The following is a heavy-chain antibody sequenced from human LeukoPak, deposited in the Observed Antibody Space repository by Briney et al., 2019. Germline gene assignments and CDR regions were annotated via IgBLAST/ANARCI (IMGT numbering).Heavy chain of an antibody. D-gene: IGHD2-2*01. CDR3: ARDGAVVLPAATHYYGMDV. CDR2: INTGNGNT. V-gene: IGHV1-3*04. J-gene: IGHJ6*02. CDR1: GYTFTNYA. Sequence: ASVKVSCKASGYTFTNYAMHWVCQAPGQRLEWMGWINTGNGNTKYSQKLQDRVTITRDTSATTAYMELSRLRSEDTAVYYCARDGAVVLPAATHYYGMDVWGQGTMVTVSS.